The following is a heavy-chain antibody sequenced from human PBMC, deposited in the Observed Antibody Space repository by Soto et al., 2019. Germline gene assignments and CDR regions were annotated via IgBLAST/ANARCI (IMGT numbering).Heavy chain of an antibody. J-gene: IGHJ5*02. V-gene: IGHV1-3*01. CDR3: ARDLQQLVRYNWFDP. CDR2: INAGNGNT. D-gene: IGHD6-13*01. Sequence: ASVKVSCKASGYTFTSYAMHWVRQAPGQRLEWMGWINAGNGNTKYSQKFQGRVTITRDTSASTAYMELSSLRSEDTALYYCARDLQQLVRYNWFDPWGQGTLVTVSS. CDR1: GYTFTSYA.